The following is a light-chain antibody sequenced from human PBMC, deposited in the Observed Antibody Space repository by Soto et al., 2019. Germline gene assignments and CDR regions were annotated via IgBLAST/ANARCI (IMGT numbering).Light chain of an antibody. Sequence: EIVLTQSPATLSLSPGERATLSCRASQSVSSSYLAWYQQKPGQAPRLLIYNTSSRATGIPDRFSGSGSGTDFILIISRLELEDFAVYYCQQYGSSLLTFGGGTKVDIK. V-gene: IGKV3-20*01. CDR1: QSVSSSY. CDR3: QQYGSSLLT. J-gene: IGKJ4*01. CDR2: NTS.